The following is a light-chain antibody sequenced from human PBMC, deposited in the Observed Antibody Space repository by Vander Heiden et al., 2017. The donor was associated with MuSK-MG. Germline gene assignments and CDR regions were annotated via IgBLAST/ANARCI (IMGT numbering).Light chain of an antibody. Sequence: QSALTQPPSASGSPGQSVSLSCAGTSRDLSSDNSVSWYQHRPAQAPTLIIFEVTQRPSGVPPRFSASKSGNTASLTISEIQPEDEGDYYCASKAGCNTFVFGTGTKLTVL. CDR2: EVT. J-gene: IGLJ1*01. CDR1: SRDLSSDNS. V-gene: IGLV2-8*01. CDR3: ASKAGCNTFV.